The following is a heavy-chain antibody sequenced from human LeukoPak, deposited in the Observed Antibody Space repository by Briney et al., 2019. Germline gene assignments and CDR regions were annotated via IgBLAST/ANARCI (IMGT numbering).Heavy chain of an antibody. V-gene: IGHV3-7*01. CDR3: ARDPLNYYGSGSYYWSDGY. D-gene: IGHD3-10*01. J-gene: IGHJ4*02. CDR1: GFTFSSYW. Sequence: GGSLRLSCAASGFTFSSYWMSWVRQAPGKGLEWVANIKQDGSEKYYVDSVRGRFTISRDNAKNSLYLQMNSLRAEDTAVYYCARDPLNYYGSGSYYWSDGYWGQGTLLTVSS. CDR2: IKQDGSEK.